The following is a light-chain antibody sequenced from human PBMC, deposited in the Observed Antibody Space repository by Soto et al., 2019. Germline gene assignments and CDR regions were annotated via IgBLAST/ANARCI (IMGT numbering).Light chain of an antibody. V-gene: IGKV1-5*01. Sequence: DIQMTQSPSTLSASVGDRVTITCRASESISRWLAWYQQKPGXAPKXLIYDASSLKSGVPSRFSGGGSGTDFPLTISSLQPDDFATYYCQHYITYPTFGQGTRLEIK. CDR3: QHYITYPT. CDR2: DAS. CDR1: ESISRW. J-gene: IGKJ5*01.